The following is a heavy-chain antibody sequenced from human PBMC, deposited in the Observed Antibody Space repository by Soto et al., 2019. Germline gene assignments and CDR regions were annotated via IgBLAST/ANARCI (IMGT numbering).Heavy chain of an antibody. CDR3: ATYCGGDCYPTVVFDY. Sequence: QVQLVQSGAEVKKPGASVKVSCKASGYTFTSYGISWVRQAPGQGREWMGWISAYNGNTNYAQKLQGRVTMTTDTSTSTAYMELRSLRSDDTAVYYCATYCGGDCYPTVVFDYWGQGTLVTVSS. D-gene: IGHD2-21*02. CDR1: GYTFTSYG. J-gene: IGHJ4*02. CDR2: ISAYNGNT. V-gene: IGHV1-18*01.